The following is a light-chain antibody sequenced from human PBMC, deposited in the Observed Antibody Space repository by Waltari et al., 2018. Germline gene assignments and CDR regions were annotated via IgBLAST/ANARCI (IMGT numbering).Light chain of an antibody. Sequence: QLVLTQSPSASASLGASVKLTCTLSRGHSSYAIAWHQQQPRKGPRFLMKLNGDGSHTKGDGIPARFSGSSSGAERYLTISSLQSEDEADYYCQTWGTGIVFGGGTKLTVL. CDR1: RGHSSYA. V-gene: IGLV4-69*01. CDR2: LNGDGSH. J-gene: IGLJ3*02. CDR3: QTWGTGIV.